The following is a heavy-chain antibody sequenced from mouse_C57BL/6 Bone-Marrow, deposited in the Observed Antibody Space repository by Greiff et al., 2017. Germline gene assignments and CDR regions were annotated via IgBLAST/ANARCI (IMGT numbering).Heavy chain of an antibody. CDR2: IYPGSGST. V-gene: IGHV1-55*01. J-gene: IGHJ4*01. Sequence: QVQLQQPGAELVKPGASVKMSCKASGYTFTSYWITWVKQRPGQGLEWIGGIYPGSGSTNYNEKFKSKATLTVDTSASTAYMLLSSLTSEDSAVYYCARGSTGDAMDYWGQGTSVTVSS. CDR1: GYTFTSYW. CDR3: ARGSTGDAMDY.